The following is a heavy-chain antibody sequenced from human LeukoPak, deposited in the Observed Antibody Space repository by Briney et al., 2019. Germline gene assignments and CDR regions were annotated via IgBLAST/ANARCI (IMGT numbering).Heavy chain of an antibody. D-gene: IGHD6-19*01. J-gene: IGHJ5*02. CDR3: ARVAGWHWFDP. CDR2: ISPSGDVT. V-gene: IGHV3-23*01. CDR1: GLTIRSYG. Sequence: GGSLRLSCEASGLTIRSYGMNWVRQASGKGLEWISYISPSGDVTYYAESVEGRFSISRDNAKNTVYLQMNNMRVDDTAVYYCARVAGWHWFDPWGQGTLVTVSS.